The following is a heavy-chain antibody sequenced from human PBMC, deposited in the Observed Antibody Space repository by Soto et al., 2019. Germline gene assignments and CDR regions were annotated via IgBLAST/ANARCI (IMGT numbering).Heavy chain of an antibody. V-gene: IGHV3-21*01. J-gene: IGHJ4*02. Sequence: LRLSCTGSGFPFSAYNINWVRQAPGKGLEWVSSITVGSSHIYQPNSMKGRFTISRDDAKNSVYLQIDSLRDEDTALYYCSRSPEVGVRGAYWGQGTQVTVSS. CDR2: ITVGSSHI. CDR3: SRSPEVGVRGAY. D-gene: IGHD3-16*01. CDR1: GFPFSAYN.